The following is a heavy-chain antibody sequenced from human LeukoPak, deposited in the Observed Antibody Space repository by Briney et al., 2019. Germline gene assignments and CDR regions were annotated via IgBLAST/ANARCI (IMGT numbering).Heavy chain of an antibody. V-gene: IGHV3-33*01. CDR3: ARGQIPYFYYMDV. Sequence: PGGSLRLSCAVSGFTFSDHSMHWVRQAPGKGLEWVAAIWYDGSNKYYADSVKGRFTISRDNSKNTLYLQMNSLRVEDTAVFFCARGQIPYFYYMDVWGNGTTVTVAS. CDR2: IWYDGSNK. CDR1: GFTFSDHS. J-gene: IGHJ6*03.